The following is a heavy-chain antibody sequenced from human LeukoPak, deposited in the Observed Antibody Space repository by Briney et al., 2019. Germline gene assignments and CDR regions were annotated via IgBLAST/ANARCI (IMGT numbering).Heavy chain of an antibody. CDR1: GFTVSSDY. Sequence: GGSLRLSCVASGFTVSSDYMSWVRQAPGKGLEWVSVVYSDGKTYYADSVRGRFTISRDNSKNTVSLQMNRLRVEDTAVYYCARALWDYWGQGTLVTVSS. CDR3: ARALWDY. CDR2: VYSDGKT. J-gene: IGHJ4*02. D-gene: IGHD3-16*01. V-gene: IGHV3-66*01.